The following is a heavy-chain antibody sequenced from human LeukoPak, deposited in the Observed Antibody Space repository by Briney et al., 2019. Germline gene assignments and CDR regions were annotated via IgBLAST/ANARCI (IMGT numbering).Heavy chain of an antibody. Sequence: PGESLRLTSAASGFTFSNAWMSWVRQPPGKGLEWVGRIKSKTDGGTTDYAAPVKGRFTISRDDSKNTMYLQMNSLKTEDTAVYYCWVPYYYDGSDYYCRDYWGQGTLVTVAS. J-gene: IGHJ4*02. V-gene: IGHV3-15*01. CDR3: WVPYYYDGSDYYCRDY. CDR2: IKSKTDGGTT. D-gene: IGHD3-22*01. CDR1: GFTFSNAW.